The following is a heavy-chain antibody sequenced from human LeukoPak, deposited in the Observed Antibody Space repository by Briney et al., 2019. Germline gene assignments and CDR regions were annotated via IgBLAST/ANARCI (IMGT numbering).Heavy chain of an antibody. J-gene: IGHJ4*02. CDR1: GYTFTSYG. D-gene: IGHD6-19*01. CDR2: ISAYNGNT. Sequence: ASVKVSCKASGYTFTSYGISWVRQAPGQGLEWMGWISAYNGNTNYAQKFQGRVTMTRNTSISTAYMELSSLRSEDTAVYYCARGTGGWYPEGFDYWGQGTLVTVSS. CDR3: ARGTGGWYPEGFDY. V-gene: IGHV1-18*01.